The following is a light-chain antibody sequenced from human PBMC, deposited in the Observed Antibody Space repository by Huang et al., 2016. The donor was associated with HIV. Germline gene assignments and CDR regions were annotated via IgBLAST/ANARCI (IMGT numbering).Light chain of an antibody. Sequence: EIVVTQSPATLSVSLGEGATLSCRASQYVGTSLAWYQQKPGQSPRLVIHSVSTRATGFPARFSGSGSRTEFTLPITSLQSEDCALYYCQQYYNWPWTFGLGTKVEI. CDR2: SVS. CDR3: QQYYNWPWT. V-gene: IGKV3-15*01. CDR1: QYVGTS. J-gene: IGKJ1*01.